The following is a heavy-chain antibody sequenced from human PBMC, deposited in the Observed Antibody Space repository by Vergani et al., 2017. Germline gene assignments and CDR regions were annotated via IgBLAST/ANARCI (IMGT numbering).Heavy chain of an antibody. CDR1: GYSISSGYY. V-gene: IGHV4-38-2*01. CDR2: IYHSGST. Sequence: QVQLQESGPGLVKPSETLSLTCAVSGYSISSGYYWGWIRQPPGKGLEWIGSIYHSGSTYYNPSLKSRVTISVDTSKNQFSLKLSSVTAADTAVYYCTRHGRSGWAGYFQHWGQGTLVTASS. CDR3: TRHGRSGWAGYFQH. J-gene: IGHJ1*01. D-gene: IGHD6-19*01.